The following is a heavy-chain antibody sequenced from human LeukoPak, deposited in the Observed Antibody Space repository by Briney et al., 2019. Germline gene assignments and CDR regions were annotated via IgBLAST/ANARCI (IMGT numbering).Heavy chain of an antibody. J-gene: IGHJ4*02. Sequence: PSETLSLTCAVYGGSFSGYYWSWIRQPPGKGLEWIGEINHSGSTNYNPSLKSRVTISVDTSKNQFSLKLSSVTAADTAVYYCARFGSGRYFDYWGQGTLVTVSS. CDR1: GGSFSGYY. CDR3: ARFGSGRYFDY. V-gene: IGHV4-34*01. CDR2: INHSGST. D-gene: IGHD3-10*01.